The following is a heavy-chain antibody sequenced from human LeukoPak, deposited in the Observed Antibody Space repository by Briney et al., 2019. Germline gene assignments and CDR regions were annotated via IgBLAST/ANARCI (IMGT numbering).Heavy chain of an antibody. D-gene: IGHD2-15*01. CDR1: GFTFSSYA. CDR3: ARGVVAWFDP. V-gene: IGHV3-23*01. J-gene: IGHJ5*02. Sequence: GGSLRLSCAASGFTFSSYAMSWVRQAPGKGLEWVSSISGSDGTTYYADSVKGRFTISRDNSKYTLSLQMNSLRAEDTAVYYCARGVVAWFDPWGQGTLVTVSS. CDR2: ISGSDGTT.